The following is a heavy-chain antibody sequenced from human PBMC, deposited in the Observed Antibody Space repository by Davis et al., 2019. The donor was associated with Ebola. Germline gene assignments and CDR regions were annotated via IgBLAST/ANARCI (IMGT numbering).Heavy chain of an antibody. J-gene: IGHJ4*02. Sequence: ASVTVSCKASGYTFTSYAMHWVRQAPGQRLEWMGWINAGNGNTKYSQKLQGRVTMTTDTSTSTAYMELRSLRSDDTAVYYCARQVYRSWLGKDYWGQGTLVTVSS. V-gene: IGHV1-3*01. CDR2: INAGNGNT. CDR3: ARQVYRSWLGKDY. D-gene: IGHD3-10*01. CDR1: GYTFTSYA.